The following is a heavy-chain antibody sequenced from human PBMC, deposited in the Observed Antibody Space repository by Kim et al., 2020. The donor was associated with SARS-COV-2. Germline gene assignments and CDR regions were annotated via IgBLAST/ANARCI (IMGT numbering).Heavy chain of an antibody. CDR2: ISSSGGNT. CDR3: AKRGEGGSYSVFDY. D-gene: IGHD1-26*01. CDR1: GFTFSSYA. Sequence: GGSLRLSCAASGFTFSSYAMSWVRQAPGKGLKWVSAISSSGGNTYYADSVKGRFTISRDNSKNTLYLQMTSLRAEDTAVYYCAKRGEGGSYSVFDYWGQGTLVPVSS. J-gene: IGHJ4*02. V-gene: IGHV3-23*01.